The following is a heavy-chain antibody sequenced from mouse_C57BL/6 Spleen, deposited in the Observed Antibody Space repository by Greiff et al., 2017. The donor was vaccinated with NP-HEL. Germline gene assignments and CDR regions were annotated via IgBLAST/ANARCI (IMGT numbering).Heavy chain of an antibody. D-gene: IGHD1-1*01. V-gene: IGHV1-55*01. CDR1: GYTFTSYW. CDR2: IYPGSGST. CDR3: ARGGPYYYGSSPLFDY. J-gene: IGHJ2*01. Sequence: QVQLQQPGAELVKPGASVKMSCKASGYTFTSYWITWVKQRPGQGLEWIGDIYPGSGSTNYNEKFKSKATLTVDTSSSTAYMQLGSLTSEDSAVYYCARGGPYYYGSSPLFDYWGQGTTLTVSS.